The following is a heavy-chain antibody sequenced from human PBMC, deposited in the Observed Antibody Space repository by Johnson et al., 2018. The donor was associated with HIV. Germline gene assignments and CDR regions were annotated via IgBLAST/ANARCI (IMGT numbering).Heavy chain of an antibody. Sequence: QVQLVESGGGVVQPGRSLRLSCAASRFTFSSYAMHWVRQSPGQGLEWVAVISYDGRNKYYTDSVKGRFTISRDNSKNTLSLQMDSLRPEDTAVYYCARDPAYSSTWEGAFDVWGQGTMVTVSS. CDR2: ISYDGRNK. D-gene: IGHD6-19*01. CDR1: RFTFSSYA. J-gene: IGHJ3*01. CDR3: ARDPAYSSTWEGAFDV. V-gene: IGHV3-30*04.